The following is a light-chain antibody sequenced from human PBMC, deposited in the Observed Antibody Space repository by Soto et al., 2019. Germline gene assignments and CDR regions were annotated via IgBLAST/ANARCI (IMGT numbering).Light chain of an antibody. CDR2: GAS. Sequence: DIQMTQSPSSLSASVGDRVTITCRASQSISTYLNWYQQKPGKAPKLLIYGASSLQSGVPSGFSGTGSGTDFTITISSRQPEDFATYYCQQSYSTSWTFGQGTKVELK. V-gene: IGKV1-39*01. CDR1: QSISTY. J-gene: IGKJ1*01. CDR3: QQSYSTSWT.